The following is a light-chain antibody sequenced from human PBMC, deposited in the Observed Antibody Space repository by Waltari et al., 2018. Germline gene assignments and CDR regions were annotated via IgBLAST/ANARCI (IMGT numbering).Light chain of an antibody. J-gene: IGKJ2*01. CDR3: QQYNNWRT. Sequence: EVLMTQSPPTLSVSPGERATLSYSASQSIARDLAWYQQQPGQAPRLLIYGASTRDTDVPDRFSGSGSEAEFTLTSSRLQSEDFAVDYCQQYNNWRTFGQGTKLEIK. CDR2: GAS. V-gene: IGKV3-15*01. CDR1: QSIARD.